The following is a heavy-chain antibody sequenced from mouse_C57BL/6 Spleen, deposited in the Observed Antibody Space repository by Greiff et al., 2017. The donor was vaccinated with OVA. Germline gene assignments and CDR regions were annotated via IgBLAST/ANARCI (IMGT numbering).Heavy chain of an antibody. D-gene: IGHD1-1*01. J-gene: IGHJ3*01. V-gene: IGHV2-6*01. CDR3: ASSYYYGSRWFAY. CDR1: GFSLTSYG. CDR2: IWGVGST. Sequence: VQGVESGPGLVAPSQSLSITCTVSGFSLTSYGVDWVRQSPGKGLEWLGVIWGVGSTNYNSALKSRLSISKDNSKSQVFLKMNSLQTDDTAMYYCASSYYYGSRWFAYWGQGTLVTVSA.